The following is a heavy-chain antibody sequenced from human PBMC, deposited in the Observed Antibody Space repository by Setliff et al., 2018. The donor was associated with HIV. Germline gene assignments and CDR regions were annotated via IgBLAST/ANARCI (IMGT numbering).Heavy chain of an antibody. D-gene: IGHD3-9*01. CDR3: AGEQGSDILTGYYFVDGMDV. CDR2: ISTNTGNP. Sequence: ASVKVSCKASGYAFNSHAINWVRQAPGQGLEWMGWISTNTGNPTYAQGFTGRFVFSLDTSVTTAYLPIISLEAEDTAVYYCAGEQGSDILTGYYFVDGMDVWGQGTTVTVSS. V-gene: IGHV7-4-1*02. CDR1: GYAFNSHA. J-gene: IGHJ6*02.